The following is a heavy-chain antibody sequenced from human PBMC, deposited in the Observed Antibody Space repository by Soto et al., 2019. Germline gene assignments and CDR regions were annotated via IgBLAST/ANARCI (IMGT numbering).Heavy chain of an antibody. J-gene: IGHJ5*02. CDR3: ARHNCDPRVAGFDH. CDR1: GGSISSSSYY. CDR2: IYYSGST. Sequence: QLQLQETGPGLVKPSETLSLTCTVSGGSISSSSYYWGWIRQPPGKRLEWIARIYYSGSTYYNPSLKSRVTTTEDTSKNQFSLKLSSVTAADTAVYYYARHNCDPRVAGFDHWGQGTLVTVSS. V-gene: IGHV4-39*01. D-gene: IGHD6-19*01.